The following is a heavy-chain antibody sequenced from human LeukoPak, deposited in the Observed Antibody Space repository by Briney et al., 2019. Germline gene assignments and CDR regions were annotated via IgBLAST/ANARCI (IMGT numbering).Heavy chain of an antibody. J-gene: IGHJ4*02. V-gene: IGHV1-69*13. CDR2: IIPIFGTA. CDR3: AREGYSKCDY. D-gene: IGHD6-13*01. CDR1: GGTFSSYA. Sequence: SVKFSCKASGGTFSSYAISWVRPAPGQGLEWMGGIIPIFGTANYAQKFQGRVTITADESTSTAYMELSSLRSEDTAVYYCAREGYSKCDYWGQGTLVTVSS.